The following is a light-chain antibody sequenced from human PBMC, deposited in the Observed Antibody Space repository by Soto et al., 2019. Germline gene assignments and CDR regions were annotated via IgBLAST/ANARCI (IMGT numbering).Light chain of an antibody. CDR2: DVT. CDR1: SADVGAYDY. V-gene: IGLV2-14*03. CDR3: SSYTTSGTSV. J-gene: IGLJ7*01. Sequence: QSVLTQPASVSGSPGQSITISCTGTSADVGAYDYVSWYQHHPGKGPKLMIFDVTIRPSGVSNRFSGSKSGNTASLTISGLQAEDEADYHCSSYTTSGTSVFGGGTQLTVL.